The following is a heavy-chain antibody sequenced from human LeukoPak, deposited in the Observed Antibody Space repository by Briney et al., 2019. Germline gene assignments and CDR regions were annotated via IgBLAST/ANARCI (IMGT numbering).Heavy chain of an antibody. Sequence: PGGSLRLSCAASGLTFSNAWMSWVRQAPGKGLEWVAVISYDGSNKYYADSVKGRFTISRDNSKNTLYLQMNSLRAEDTAVYYCAKAETYYDYVWGVEYYYGMDVWGQGTTVTVSS. D-gene: IGHD3-16*01. CDR2: ISYDGSNK. CDR3: AKAETYYDYVWGVEYYYGMDV. V-gene: IGHV3-30*18. CDR1: GLTFSNAW. J-gene: IGHJ6*01.